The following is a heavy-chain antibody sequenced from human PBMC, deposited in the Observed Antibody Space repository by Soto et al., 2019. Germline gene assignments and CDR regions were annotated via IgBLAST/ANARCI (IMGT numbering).Heavy chain of an antibody. CDR2: IRGKAYGGTT. CDR1: GFTFGDHD. D-gene: IGHD2-2*01. J-gene: IGHJ4*02. V-gene: IGHV3-49*03. Sequence: PGGSLRLSCTTSGFTFGDHDMSWLRQAPGKGLEWLGFIRGKAYGGTTEYAASVKGRFAMSRDDSQGIAYLQMNSLKTEGTAVYYCARVGCTSTSCYYLFDFWGQGSLVTVSS. CDR3: ARVGCTSTSCYYLFDF.